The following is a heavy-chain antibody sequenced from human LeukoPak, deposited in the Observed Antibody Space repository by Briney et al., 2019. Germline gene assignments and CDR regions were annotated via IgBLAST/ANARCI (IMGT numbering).Heavy chain of an antibody. CDR3: ARDIRYSYGHDY. D-gene: IGHD5-18*01. V-gene: IGHV4-4*02. CDR2: IHHSGST. J-gene: IGHJ4*02. Sequence: SGTLSLTCAVSGGSISSSNWWSWVRQPPGKGLEWIGEIHHSGSTNYNPSLKSRVTISVDNSKNQFSLKLSSVTAADTAVYYCARDIRYSYGHDYWGQGTLVTVSS. CDR1: GGSISSSNW.